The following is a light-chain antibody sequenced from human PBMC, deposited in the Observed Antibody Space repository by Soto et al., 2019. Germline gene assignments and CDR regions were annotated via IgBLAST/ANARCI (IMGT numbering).Light chain of an antibody. Sequence: EVVLTQSPATLALCTGERATLSCRASQSVSSYLAWYQQKPGQAPRLLIYGASTRATGIPARFSGSGSRTEFTLTINSLQSEDFAVYYCQQYNTWPRTFGQGTKVDI. CDR1: QSVSSY. J-gene: IGKJ1*01. V-gene: IGKV3-15*01. CDR3: QQYNTWPRT. CDR2: GAS.